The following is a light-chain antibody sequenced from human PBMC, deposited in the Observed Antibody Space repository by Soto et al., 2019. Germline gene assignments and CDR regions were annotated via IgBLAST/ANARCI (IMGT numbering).Light chain of an antibody. CDR3: QQFRT. CDR1: QSFSGW. J-gene: IGKJ1*01. CDR2: DAS. V-gene: IGKV1-5*01. Sequence: DIQMTQSPSTLSASVGDRVTVTCRGSQSFSGWLGWYQQKPGKAPKLMIYDASNLESGVPSRFSGSGSGTEFPLTISSLQHDDFATYYCQQFRTFGQGTKVDIK.